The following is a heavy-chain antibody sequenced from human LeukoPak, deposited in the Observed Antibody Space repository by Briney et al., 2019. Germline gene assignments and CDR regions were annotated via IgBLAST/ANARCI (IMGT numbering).Heavy chain of an antibody. Sequence: GGSLRLSCAASGFTFSSYLMSWVRQAPGKGLEWVANIKQDGSEKYYVDSVKGRFTISRDNAKNSLYLQMNSLRAEDTTVYYCARNVLVRGVIGYFDYWGQGTLVTVSS. CDR2: IKQDGSEK. CDR1: GFTFSSYL. V-gene: IGHV3-7*01. J-gene: IGHJ4*02. CDR3: ARNVLVRGVIGYFDY. D-gene: IGHD3-10*01.